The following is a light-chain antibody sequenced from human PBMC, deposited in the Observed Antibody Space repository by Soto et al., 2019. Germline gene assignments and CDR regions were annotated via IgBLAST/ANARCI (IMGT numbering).Light chain of an antibody. CDR3: QQRSNWQIT. Sequence: EIVLTQSPATLSLSPGERATLSCRPSQSVSSNLARYQQKPGQAPRLLIYDASNRATGIPARFSGSGSGTDFTLTISSLEPEDFAVYYCQQRSNWQITFGQGTRLEIK. CDR1: QSVSSN. CDR2: DAS. J-gene: IGKJ5*01. V-gene: IGKV3-11*01.